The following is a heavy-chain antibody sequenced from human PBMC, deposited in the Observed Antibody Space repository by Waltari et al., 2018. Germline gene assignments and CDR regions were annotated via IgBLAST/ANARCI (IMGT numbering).Heavy chain of an antibody. V-gene: IGHV4-38-2*01. J-gene: IGHJ5*02. Sequence: QVQLQESGPGLVKPSETLSLTCAVSGYSISSGYYWGWIRQPPGKGLEWIGSIYHSGSTDYNPSLKSRVTISVDTSKNQVSLKLSSVTAADTAVYYCARVRLNDYSNQGWFDPWGQGTLVTVSS. CDR1: GYSISSGYY. CDR2: IYHSGST. D-gene: IGHD4-4*01. CDR3: ARVRLNDYSNQGWFDP.